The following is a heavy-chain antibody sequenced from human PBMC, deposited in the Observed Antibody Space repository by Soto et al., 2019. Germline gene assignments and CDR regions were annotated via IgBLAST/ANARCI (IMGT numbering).Heavy chain of an antibody. CDR2: INSDGSST. D-gene: IGHD6-19*01. J-gene: IGHJ4*02. Sequence: LRLSCAASGFTFSSYWMHWVRQAPGKGLVWVSRINSDGSSTSYADSVKGRFTISRDNAKNTLYLQMNSLRAEDTAVYYCASLAVAGTIVDYWGQGTLVTVSS. V-gene: IGHV3-74*01. CDR1: GFTFSSYW. CDR3: ASLAVAGTIVDY.